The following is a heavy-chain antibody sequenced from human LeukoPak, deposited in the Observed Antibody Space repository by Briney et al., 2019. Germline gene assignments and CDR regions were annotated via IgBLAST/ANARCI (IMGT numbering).Heavy chain of an antibody. CDR3: ARASFQRWLQLGGD. J-gene: IGHJ4*02. D-gene: IGHD5-24*01. Sequence: GGSLRLSCAASGFTFRRYGMHWVRQAPGKGLEWVSYISSSSGTIYYADSVKGRFTISRDNAKNSLYLQMNSLRDEDTAVYYCARASFQRWLQLGGDWGQGTLVTVSS. V-gene: IGHV3-48*02. CDR2: ISSSSGTI. CDR1: GFTFRRYG.